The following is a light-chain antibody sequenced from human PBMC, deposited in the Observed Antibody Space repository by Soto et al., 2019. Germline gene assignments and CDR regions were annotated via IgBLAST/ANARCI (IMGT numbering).Light chain of an antibody. CDR1: SSDVGNYNY. Sequence: SVLTQPASVSGSPGQSITISCTGTSSDVGNYNYVSWYQQHPGKAPKLMIHDVSNRPSGVSNRFSGSKSGNTASLTISGLQAEDEADYYFSSYTSSSTYVFGTGTKVTVL. CDR3: SSYTSSSTYV. V-gene: IGLV2-14*01. J-gene: IGLJ1*01. CDR2: DVS.